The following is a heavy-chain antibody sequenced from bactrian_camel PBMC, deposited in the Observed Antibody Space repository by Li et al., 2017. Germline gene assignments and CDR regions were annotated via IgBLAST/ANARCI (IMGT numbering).Heavy chain of an antibody. V-gene: IGHV3S42*01. Sequence: VQLVESGGGLVQPGGSLRLSCAASGFTFTDYGMTWVRQAPGKGLEWISGISFGGTTYTDSVSGRFAISRDNAKNTLFLQMNSLQTEDTAAYYCATDVHMNTRGQGTQVTVS. J-gene: IGHJ4*01. CDR3: ATDVHMNT. CDR2: ISFGGT. D-gene: IGHD2*01. CDR1: GFTFTDYG.